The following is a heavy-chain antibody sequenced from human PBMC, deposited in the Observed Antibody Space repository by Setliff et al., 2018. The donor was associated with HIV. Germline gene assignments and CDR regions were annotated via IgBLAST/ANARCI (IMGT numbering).Heavy chain of an antibody. CDR3: ARDLPSGFLDY. CDR1: GFTFSTYW. V-gene: IGHV3-74*01. D-gene: IGHD3-3*01. Sequence: PGGSLRLSCAASGFTFSTYWMHWVRQAPGKGLVWVSQISPDGSFTRYADSVKGRFTISRDSAKSTLYLHMNSLNGEDTAVYYCARDLPSGFLDYWGQGTLVTVSS. J-gene: IGHJ4*02. CDR2: ISPDGSFT.